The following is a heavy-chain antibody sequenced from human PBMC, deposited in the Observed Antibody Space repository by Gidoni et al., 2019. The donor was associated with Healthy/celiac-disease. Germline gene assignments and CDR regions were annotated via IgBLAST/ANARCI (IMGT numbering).Heavy chain of an antibody. CDR2: IYTSGST. D-gene: IGHD2-2*02. V-gene: IGHV4-61*02. CDR1: GGSISSGSYY. J-gene: IGHJ6*02. Sequence: QVQLQESGPGLVKPSQTLSLTCTVSGGSISSGSYYWSWIRQPAGKGLEWIGRIYTSGSTNYNPSRKSRVTISVDTSKNQFSLKLSSVTAADTAVYYCARGIWGDCSSTSCYNVYGMDVWGQGTTVTVSS. CDR3: ARGIWGDCSSTSCYNVYGMDV.